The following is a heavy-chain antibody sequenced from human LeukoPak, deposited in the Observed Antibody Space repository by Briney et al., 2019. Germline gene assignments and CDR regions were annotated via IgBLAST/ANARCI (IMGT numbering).Heavy chain of an antibody. CDR3: AREGRMGTADAFDV. CDR1: GFIFSDYW. Sequence: GGSLRLSCAASGFIFSDYWLHWVRQAPGQGPQWVSRINHDGTSANYADSVRGRFTVTRDNAQNTLYLQMNSLRAGDTAVYYCAREGRMGTADAFDVWGQGTMVTVSS. J-gene: IGHJ3*01. CDR2: INHDGTSA. V-gene: IGHV3-74*01. D-gene: IGHD1-14*01.